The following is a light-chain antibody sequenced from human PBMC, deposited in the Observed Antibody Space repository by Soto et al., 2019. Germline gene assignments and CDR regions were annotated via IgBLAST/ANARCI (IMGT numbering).Light chain of an antibody. V-gene: IGLV2-8*01. J-gene: IGLJ3*02. CDR3: SSYAGSNKVV. CDR2: EVS. CDR1: SSDVGGYNY. Sequence: QSALTQPPSASGSPGQSVTISCTGTSSDVGGYNYVSWYQQHPGKAPKLMIYEVSKRPSGVPDRFSGSKSGNTASLTVSGLQAEDEADDYCSSYAGSNKVVFGGGTKRAVL.